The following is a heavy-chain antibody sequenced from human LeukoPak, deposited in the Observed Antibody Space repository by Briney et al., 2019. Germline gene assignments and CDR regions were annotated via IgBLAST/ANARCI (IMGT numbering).Heavy chain of an antibody. CDR1: GFTFSSYW. CDR3: ATLAVGGTYYFDY. Sequence: GGSLRLSCAASGFTFSSYWMHRVRQAPGKGLVWVSHINGDGSSTTYADSVKGRFTISRDNAKNTLYLQMNSLRAEDTAVYYCATLAVGGTYYFDYWGQGTLVTVSS. D-gene: IGHD6-13*01. V-gene: IGHV3-74*03. J-gene: IGHJ4*02. CDR2: INGDGSST.